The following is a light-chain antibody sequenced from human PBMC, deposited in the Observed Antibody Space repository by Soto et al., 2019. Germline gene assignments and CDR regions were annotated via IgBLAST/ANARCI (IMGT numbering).Light chain of an antibody. CDR3: GSHTSTDTQFV. CDR2: EVA. CDR1: TPQPRGYNY. J-gene: IGLJ1*01. V-gene: IGLV2-14*01. Sequence: QAVLAPPSSVSGSPGQTTTIPCTGRTPQPRGYNYAAWEKRHRVKGHDILIYEVAHRPSGVSDRFWCPHSGNKASLTISNLEAEHESDYYCGSHTSTDTQFVFGTGTKVTVL.